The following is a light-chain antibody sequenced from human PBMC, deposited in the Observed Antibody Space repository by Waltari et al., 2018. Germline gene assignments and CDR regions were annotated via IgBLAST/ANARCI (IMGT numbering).Light chain of an antibody. CDR1: SRDGGGYNY. CDR3: CSFTSRSTWV. Sequence: QSALTQPASVSGSPGQSITISCPGTSRDGGGYNYFSWYQQPPGKVPNLLIFDVSNRPSGVSNRFSGSKSGNTASLTISGLQAEYESDYYCCSFTSRSTWVFGGGTKLTVL. V-gene: IGLV2-14*01. CDR2: DVS. J-gene: IGLJ3*02.